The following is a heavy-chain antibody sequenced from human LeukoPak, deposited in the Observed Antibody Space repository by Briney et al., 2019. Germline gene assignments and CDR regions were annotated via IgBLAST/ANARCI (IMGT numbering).Heavy chain of an antibody. CDR1: GGSISSGSYY. D-gene: IGHD3-10*01. Sequence: SQTLSLTCTVSGGSISSGSYYWSWIRQPAGKGLEWIGRIYTSGSTNYNPSLKSRATISVDTSKNQFSLKLSSVTAADTAVYYCARDQVVRGVIISHDYWGQGTLVTVSS. CDR3: ARDQVVRGVIISHDY. J-gene: IGHJ4*02. V-gene: IGHV4-61*02. CDR2: IYTSGST.